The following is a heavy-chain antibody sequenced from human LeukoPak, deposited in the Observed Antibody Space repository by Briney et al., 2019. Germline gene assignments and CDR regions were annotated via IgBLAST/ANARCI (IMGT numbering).Heavy chain of an antibody. J-gene: IGHJ4*02. D-gene: IGHD3-3*01. CDR2: ISYDGSNK. CDR3: AKTAIFGVVIYYFDY. V-gene: IGHV3-30*18. CDR1: GFTFSSYA. Sequence: GGSLRLSCAASGFTFSSYAMHWVRQAPGKGLEWVAVISYDGSNKYYADSVKGRFTISRDNSKNALYLQMNSLRAEDTAVYYCAKTAIFGVVIYYFDYWGQGTLVTVSS.